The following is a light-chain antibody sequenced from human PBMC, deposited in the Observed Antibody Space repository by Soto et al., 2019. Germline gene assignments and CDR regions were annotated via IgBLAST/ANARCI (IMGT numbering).Light chain of an antibody. CDR3: QQYNSYSST. Sequence: DIQMTQSPSTLSASVGDRVTITCRASQSISSWLAWYQQKPGKAPKLLIYKASSLESGVPSRFSGSGSGTEFTLTISSLQPDDFATYYFQQYNSYSSTFGQGPKVEIK. CDR1: QSISSW. V-gene: IGKV1-5*03. J-gene: IGKJ1*01. CDR2: KAS.